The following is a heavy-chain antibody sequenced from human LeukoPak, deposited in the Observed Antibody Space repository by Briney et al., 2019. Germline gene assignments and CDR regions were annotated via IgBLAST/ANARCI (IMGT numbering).Heavy chain of an antibody. Sequence: SETLSLTCTVSGGSISSSSYYWGWIRQPPGKGLEWIGSIYYSGSTYYNPSLKSRVTISVDTSKNHFSLKLSSVTAADTAVYFCARGRSGTYSQWGQGTLVTVSS. CDR1: GGSISSSSYY. D-gene: IGHD1-26*01. V-gene: IGHV4-39*07. J-gene: IGHJ4*02. CDR3: ARGRSGTYSQ. CDR2: IYYSGST.